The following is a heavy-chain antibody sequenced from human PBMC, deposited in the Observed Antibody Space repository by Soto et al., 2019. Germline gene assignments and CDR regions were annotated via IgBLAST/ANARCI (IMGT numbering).Heavy chain of an antibody. CDR2: FDPEDGET. CDR3: ATDASIWFGDIPAAAFDI. CDR1: GYTLTELS. V-gene: IGHV1-24*01. J-gene: IGHJ3*02. D-gene: IGHD3-10*01. Sequence: ASVNVSCKVSGYTLTELSMHWVRQAHGKGLEWMGGFDPEDGETIYAQKFQGRVTMTEDTSTDTAYMELSSLRSEDTAVYYCATDASIWFGDIPAAAFDIWGQGTMVTVSS.